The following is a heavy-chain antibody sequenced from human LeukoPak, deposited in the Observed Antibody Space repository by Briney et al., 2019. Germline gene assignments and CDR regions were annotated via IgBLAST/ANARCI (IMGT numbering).Heavy chain of an antibody. CDR3: ARSDYDFWSGLFDY. CDR1: GGSISSSNYY. Sequence: SETLSLTCTVSGGSISSSNYYWGWVRQPPGKGLEWIGSIYYSGSTYYNPSLKSRVTISVGTSKNQFHLKLTSVTAADTAVYYCARSDYDFWSGLFDYWGQGTLVTVSS. D-gene: IGHD3-3*01. V-gene: IGHV4-39*01. J-gene: IGHJ4*02. CDR2: IYYSGST.